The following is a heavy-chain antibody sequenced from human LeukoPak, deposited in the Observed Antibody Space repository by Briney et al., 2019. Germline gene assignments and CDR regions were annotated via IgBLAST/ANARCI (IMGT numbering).Heavy chain of an antibody. CDR1: GGSISSGDYY. CDR2: IYYSGST. D-gene: IGHD4-11*01. Sequence: SETLSLTCTVSGGSISSGDYYWSWIRQPPGKGLEWIGYIYYSGSTYYNPSLKSRVTISVDTSKNQFSLKLSSVTAADTAVYYCARATVSPPYFDYWGQGTLVTVSS. J-gene: IGHJ4*02. CDR3: ARATVSPPYFDY. V-gene: IGHV4-30-4*08.